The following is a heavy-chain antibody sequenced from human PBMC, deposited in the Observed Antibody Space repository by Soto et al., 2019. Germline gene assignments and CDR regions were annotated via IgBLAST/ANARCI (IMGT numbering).Heavy chain of an antibody. CDR1: GGSVSNASFY. CDR2: IFYTGVT. D-gene: IGHD3-22*01. J-gene: IGHJ2*01. Sequence: QVQLQESGPGLVKPSETLSLTCSVSGGSVSNASFYWTWIRQAPGTGLEYIGYIFYTGVTNYNPSLRSRVTIALATSKNHFSLKLNSMTAADTAVYYCVRVLDSSWYADLWGRGTPVTVSS. CDR3: VRVLDSSWYADL. V-gene: IGHV4-61*03.